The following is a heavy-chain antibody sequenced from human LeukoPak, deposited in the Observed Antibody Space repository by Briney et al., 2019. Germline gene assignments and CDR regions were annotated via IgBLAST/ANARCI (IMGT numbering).Heavy chain of an antibody. V-gene: IGHV4-61*01. J-gene: IGHJ5*02. D-gene: IGHD6-13*01. Sequence: SETLSLTCTVSGGSVSSGSYYWSWIRQPPGKGLEWIGYIYYSGSTNYNPSLKSRVTISVDTSKKQFSLRLNSVTAADTAVYYCARRSWYNWFDRWGQGTLVTVSS. CDR3: ARRSWYNWFDR. CDR2: IYYSGST. CDR1: GGSVSSGSYY.